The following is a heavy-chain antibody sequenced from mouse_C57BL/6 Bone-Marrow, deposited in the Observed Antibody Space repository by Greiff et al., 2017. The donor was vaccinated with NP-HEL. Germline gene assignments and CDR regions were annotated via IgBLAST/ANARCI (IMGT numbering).Heavy chain of an antibody. CDR1: GYTFTDYE. CDR2: IDPETGGT. J-gene: IGHJ4*01. CDR3: TIRLRYAMDY. V-gene: IGHV1-15*01. D-gene: IGHD1-1*01. Sequence: QVQLQQSGAELVRPGASVTLSCKASGYTFTDYEMHWVKQTPVHGLEWIGAIDPETGGTAYNQKFKGKAILTADKSSSTAYMELRSLTSEDSAVYYCTIRLRYAMDYWGQGTSVTVSS.